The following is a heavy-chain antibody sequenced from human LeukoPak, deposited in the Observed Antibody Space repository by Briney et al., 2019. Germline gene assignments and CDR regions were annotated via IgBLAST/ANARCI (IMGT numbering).Heavy chain of an antibody. CDR2: IIPIFGTA. D-gene: IGHD6-13*01. CDR1: GGTFSSYA. J-gene: IGHJ4*02. CDR3: ARVSPSQQLVRGGPFDY. V-gene: IGHV1-69*13. Sequence: ASVKVSCTASGGTFSSYAISWVRQAPGQGLEWMGGIIPIFGTANYAQKFQGRVTITADESTSTAYMELSSLRSEDTAVYYCARVSPSQQLVRGGPFDYWGQGTLVTVSS.